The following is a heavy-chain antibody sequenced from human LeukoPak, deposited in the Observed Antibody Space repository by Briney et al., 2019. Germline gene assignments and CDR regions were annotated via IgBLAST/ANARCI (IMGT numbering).Heavy chain of an antibody. V-gene: IGHV3-30*03. CDR1: GFTFYSYG. CDR2: ISYNGRNN. J-gene: IGHJ4*02. CDR3: VRDPDALDY. Sequence: GGSLRLSCAASGFTFYSYGMHWVRQAPGKGLEWVALISYNGRNNYYADSVKGRFTISRDYATNSLFQQMSSLRAEDTAVYYCVRDPDALDYWGQGTLVTVSS.